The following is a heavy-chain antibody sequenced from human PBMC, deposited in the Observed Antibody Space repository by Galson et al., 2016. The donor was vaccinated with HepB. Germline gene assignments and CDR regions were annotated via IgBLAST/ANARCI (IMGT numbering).Heavy chain of an antibody. CDR2: IRTNASSGAT. Sequence: SLRLSCATSGFTFGDYSVSWVRQAPGKGLEWVSSIRTNASSGATEYAVSVQGRFIISRDDSESNAYLQMNSLKTEDTAGYYCTRWVTQSNFDYWGQGTLGTVSS. J-gene: IGHJ4*02. D-gene: IGHD5-18*01. CDR3: TRWVTQSNFDY. CDR1: GFTFGDYS. V-gene: IGHV3-49*04.